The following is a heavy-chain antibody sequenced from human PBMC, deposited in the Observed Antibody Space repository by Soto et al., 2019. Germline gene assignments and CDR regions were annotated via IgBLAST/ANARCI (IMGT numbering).Heavy chain of an antibody. D-gene: IGHD2-2*01. V-gene: IGHV1-45*02. CDR2: ITPFNGNT. CDR3: VICTSSQPHGMDV. CDR1: GYTFTYRY. Sequence: SVKVSCKASGYTFTYRYLHWVRQAPGQALEWMGWITPFNGNTNYAQKFQDRVTINRDRSMSTAYMKLSSLRSEDTAMYYCVICTSSQPHGMDVWGQGTTVTVSS. J-gene: IGHJ6*02.